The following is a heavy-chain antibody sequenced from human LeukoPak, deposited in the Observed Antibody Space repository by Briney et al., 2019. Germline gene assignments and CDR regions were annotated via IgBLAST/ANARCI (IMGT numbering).Heavy chain of an antibody. CDR2: ISYSVKT. D-gene: IGHD6-13*01. CDR1: GGSISSYY. CDR3: ARQGGYIAPLAL. Sequence: PSETLSLTCTVSGGSISSYYWSWIRHPPGKGLEWIGYISYSVKTNYNPSLTSRVTISVDTSKNQFSLKLSSVTAADAAVYYCARQGGYIAPLALWGQGTLVTVSA. J-gene: IGHJ4*02. V-gene: IGHV4-59*08.